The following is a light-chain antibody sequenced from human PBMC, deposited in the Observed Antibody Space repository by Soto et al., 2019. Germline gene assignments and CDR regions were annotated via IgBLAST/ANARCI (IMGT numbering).Light chain of an antibody. CDR3: QQYNKWPLT. CDR1: QSVRNY. V-gene: IGKV3-15*01. J-gene: IGKJ4*01. Sequence: EIVITQSPATLSVSPGERATVPCRASQSVRNYLAWYQQKPGQAPRLLIYGASTRATGIPARFSGSGYGTEFTLTISSLQSEDFAVYYCQQYNKWPLTFGGGTKVDIK. CDR2: GAS.